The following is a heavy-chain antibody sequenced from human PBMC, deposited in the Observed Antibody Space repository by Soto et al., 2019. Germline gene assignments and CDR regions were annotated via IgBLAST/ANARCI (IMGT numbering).Heavy chain of an antibody. D-gene: IGHD4-4*01. CDR1: GFSFSSYA. CDR2: ISGSDGST. J-gene: IGHJ6*02. V-gene: IGHV3-23*01. CDR3: ARDGNYYYYYGMDV. Sequence: EVQLLESGGGLVQPGGSLRLSCVASGFSFSSYAMTWVRQAPGKGLEWVSVISGSDGSTYYADSVKGRFTISRDNSKNTLYLQMNSLRAEDTAVYYCARDGNYYYYYGMDVWGQGTTVTVSS.